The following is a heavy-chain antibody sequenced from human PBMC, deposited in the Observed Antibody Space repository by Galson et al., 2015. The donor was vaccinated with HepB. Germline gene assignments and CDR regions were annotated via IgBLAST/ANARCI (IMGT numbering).Heavy chain of an antibody. CDR1: GFTFDDYA. J-gene: IGHJ4*02. V-gene: IGHV3-9*01. D-gene: IGHD6-19*01. Sequence: SLRLSCAASGFTFDDYAMHWVRQAPGKGLEWVSGISWNSGSIDYADSVKGRFTISRDNAKDSLYLQRNSLRAKDTALYYCAKAKSTVAGTGFDYWGQGTLVTVSS. CDR3: AKAKSTVAGTGFDY. CDR2: ISWNSGSI.